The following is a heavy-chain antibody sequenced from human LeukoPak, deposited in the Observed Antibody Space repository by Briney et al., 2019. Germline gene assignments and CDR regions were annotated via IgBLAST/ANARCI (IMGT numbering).Heavy chain of an antibody. D-gene: IGHD3-10*01. J-gene: IGHJ3*02. Sequence: GESLKISCKGSGYSFTSYWIGWVRQMPGEGLEWRGIINPGGSDTRYSPSFEGLITSADDKYISTVYLQWSSLKDLDAAMYYCTGSRVRGEFDAFDNWGQGTMVTVSS. CDR1: GYSFTSYW. V-gene: IGHV5-51*01. CDR3: TGSRVRGEFDAFDN. CDR2: INPGGSDT.